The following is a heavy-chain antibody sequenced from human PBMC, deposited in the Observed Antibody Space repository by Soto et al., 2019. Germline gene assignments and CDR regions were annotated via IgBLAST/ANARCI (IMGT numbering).Heavy chain of an antibody. Sequence: EVQLVESGGGLVQPGGSLRLSCSASGFTFSSYAMHWVRQAPGKGLEYVSAISSNGGSTYYADSVKGRFTISRDNSKNTLYLQMSSLRAEDTAVYYCVKALRYFDWLPDFDYWGRGTLVTVSS. CDR3: VKALRYFDWLPDFDY. V-gene: IGHV3-64D*06. J-gene: IGHJ4*02. D-gene: IGHD3-9*01. CDR2: ISSNGGST. CDR1: GFTFSSYA.